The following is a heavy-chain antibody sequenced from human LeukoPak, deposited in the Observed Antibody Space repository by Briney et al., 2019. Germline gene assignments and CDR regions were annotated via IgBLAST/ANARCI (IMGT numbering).Heavy chain of an antibody. CDR3: AKGVLRYFDWLFAY. Sequence: GGSLRLSCAASGFTVSSNYMSWVRQAPGKGLEWVSAISGSGGSTYYADSVKGRFTISRDNSKNTLYLQMNSLRAEDTAVYYCAKGVLRYFDWLFAYWGQGTLVTVSS. D-gene: IGHD3-9*01. J-gene: IGHJ4*02. CDR2: ISGSGGST. CDR1: GFTVSSNY. V-gene: IGHV3-23*01.